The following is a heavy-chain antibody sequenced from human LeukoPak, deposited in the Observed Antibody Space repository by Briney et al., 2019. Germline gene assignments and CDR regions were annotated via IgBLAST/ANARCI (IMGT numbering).Heavy chain of an antibody. CDR2: IYSSGST. CDR1: GGSISSYY. Sequence: PSETLSLTCTVSGGSISSYYWSWIRQPAGKGLEWIGRIYSSGSTNYNPSLKSRVTMSVDTSKNQFSLMLSSVTAADTGVYYCARDRVDSNYGVSVYWFDPWGQGTLVTVPS. V-gene: IGHV4-4*07. CDR3: ARDRVDSNYGVSVYWFDP. J-gene: IGHJ5*02. D-gene: IGHD4-11*01.